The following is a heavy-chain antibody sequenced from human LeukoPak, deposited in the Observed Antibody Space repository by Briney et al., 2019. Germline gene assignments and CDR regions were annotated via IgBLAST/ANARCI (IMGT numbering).Heavy chain of an antibody. CDR1: GFTFSSCA. Sequence: GGSLRLSCTASGFTFSSCAMFWVRQAPGKGLEWVSALTGINNITYYADSVKGRFTISRDNARNTLYLQMNSLRAEDTAVYYCAKEMEVDDAFDIWGQGTMVTVSS. J-gene: IGHJ3*02. V-gene: IGHV3-23*01. CDR2: LTGINNIT. CDR3: AKEMEVDDAFDI. D-gene: IGHD2-8*01.